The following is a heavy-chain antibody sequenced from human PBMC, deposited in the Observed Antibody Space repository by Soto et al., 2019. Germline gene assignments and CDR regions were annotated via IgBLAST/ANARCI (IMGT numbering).Heavy chain of an antibody. D-gene: IGHD2-2*01. CDR1: GFTFSSYA. J-gene: IGHJ6*02. CDR3: ARDKYWSGTSCSYSYGMDV. Sequence: GGSLRLSCAASGFTFSSYAMHWVRQAPGKGLEWVAVISYDGSNKYYADSVKGRFTISRDNSKNTLYLQMNSLRAEDTAVYYCARDKYWSGTSCSYSYGMDVSGQGTTVTVSS. CDR2: ISYDGSNK. V-gene: IGHV3-30-3*01.